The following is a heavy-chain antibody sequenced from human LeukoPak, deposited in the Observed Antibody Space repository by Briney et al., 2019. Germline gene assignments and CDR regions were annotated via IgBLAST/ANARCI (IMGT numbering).Heavy chain of an antibody. D-gene: IGHD5-12*01. V-gene: IGHV1-3*01. CDR1: GYTFTSYA. J-gene: IGHJ6*04. Sequence: ASVKVSCKASGYTFTSYAMHWVRQAPGQRLEXXXXXXXGNSNTKYSQKFQGRVTITRDTSASTAYMEQSSLRSEDTAVYYCARNLTVRGLPYYYYGMDVWGKGTTVTVSS. CDR3: ARNLTVRGLPYYYYGMDV. CDR2: XXXGNSNT.